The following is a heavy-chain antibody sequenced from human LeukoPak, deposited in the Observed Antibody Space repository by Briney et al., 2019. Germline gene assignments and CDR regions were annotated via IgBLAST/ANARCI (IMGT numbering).Heavy chain of an antibody. D-gene: IGHD3-10*01. J-gene: IGHJ6*03. CDR1: GFTFSSYG. Sequence: PGGSLRLSCAASGFTFSSYGMSWVRQALGKGLEWVSAISGSGGSTYYADSVKGRFTISRDNSKNTLYLQMNSLRAEDTAVYYCARGGSVGTYYNLWYMDVWGKGTTVTISS. V-gene: IGHV3-23*01. CDR3: ARGGSVGTYYNLWYMDV. CDR2: ISGSGGST.